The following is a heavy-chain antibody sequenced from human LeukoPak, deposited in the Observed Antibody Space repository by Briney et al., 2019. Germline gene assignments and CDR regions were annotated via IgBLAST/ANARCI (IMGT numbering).Heavy chain of an antibody. D-gene: IGHD3-10*01. Sequence: GASVKVSCKASGFTFTSSAVQWVRQARGQRLEWIGWIVVGSGNTNYAQKFQERVTITRDMSTSTAYMELSSLRSEDTAVYYCAALTGGSGSYNNPPSDYWGQGTLVTVSS. J-gene: IGHJ4*02. CDR2: IVVGSGNT. V-gene: IGHV1-58*01. CDR1: GFTFTSSA. CDR3: AALTGGSGSYNNPPSDY.